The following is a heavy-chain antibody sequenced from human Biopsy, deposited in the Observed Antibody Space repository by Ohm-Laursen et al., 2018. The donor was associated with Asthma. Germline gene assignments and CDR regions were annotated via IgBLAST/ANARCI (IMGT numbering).Heavy chain of an antibody. J-gene: IGHJ4*02. Sequence: QTLTLTRTVSGASITTSPSYWSWLRLLPGKGLEWIGCIYYSGETFFNPSLKNPLFMSLDSSKNQFSLKMTSVTVADTAVYFCARNLPGYTYGPFEDWGQGTLVTVSS. V-gene: IGHV4-31*01. D-gene: IGHD5-18*01. CDR3: ARNLPGYTYGPFED. CDR2: IYYSGET. CDR1: GASITTSPSY.